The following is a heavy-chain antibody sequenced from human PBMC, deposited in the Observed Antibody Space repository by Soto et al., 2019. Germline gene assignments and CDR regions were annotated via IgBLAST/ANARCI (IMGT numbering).Heavy chain of an antibody. V-gene: IGHV4-34*01. CDR1: GGSFSGYY. CDR3: ARGRLELGYCSGGSCSGRRKYYYSGMDV. Sequence: PSETLSLTCAVYGGSFSGYYWSWIRQPPGKGLEWIGEINHSGSTNYNPSLKSRVTISVDTSKNQFSLKLSSVTAADTAVYYCARGRLELGYCSGGSCSGRRKYYYSGMDVWGQGTTVTVSS. CDR2: INHSGST. D-gene: IGHD2-15*01. J-gene: IGHJ6*02.